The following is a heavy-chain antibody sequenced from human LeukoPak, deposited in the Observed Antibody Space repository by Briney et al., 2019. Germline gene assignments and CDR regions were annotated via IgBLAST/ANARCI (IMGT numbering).Heavy chain of an antibody. Sequence: GGSLRLSCAASGFTFSRYGMTWVRQAPGKGLEWVAVIWYDGSNKYYADSVKGRFTISRDNSKNTLYLQMNSLRAEDTAVYYCTTVFYGSGSYPDYWGQGTLVTVSS. J-gene: IGHJ4*02. CDR1: GFTFSRYG. D-gene: IGHD3-10*01. CDR2: IWYDGSNK. CDR3: TTVFYGSGSYPDY. V-gene: IGHV3-33*01.